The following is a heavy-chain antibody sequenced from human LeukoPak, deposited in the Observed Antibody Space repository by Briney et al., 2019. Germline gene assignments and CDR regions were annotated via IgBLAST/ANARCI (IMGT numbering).Heavy chain of an antibody. CDR2: INPSGGST. Sequence: ASVKVSCKASGYTFTSYYMHWVRQAPGQGLEWMGIINPSGGSTSYAQKFQGRVTMTRDMSTSTVYMELSSLRSEDTAVYYCARAYDRYYDFWSGTFDYWGQGTLFTVSS. V-gene: IGHV1-46*01. D-gene: IGHD3-3*01. CDR3: ARAYDRYYDFWSGTFDY. J-gene: IGHJ4*02. CDR1: GYTFTSYY.